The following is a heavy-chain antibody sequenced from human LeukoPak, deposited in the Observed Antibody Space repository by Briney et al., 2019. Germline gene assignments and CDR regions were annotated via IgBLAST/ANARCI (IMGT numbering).Heavy chain of an antibody. Sequence: GGSLRLSCAASGFTFSSYAMSWVRQAPGTGLEWVSAISGSGGSTYYADSVKGRFTISRDNSKNTLYLQMHSLRAEDTAVYYCAKDPRIFGVVIRNFDYWGQGTLVTVSS. CDR3: AKDPRIFGVVIRNFDY. V-gene: IGHV3-23*01. CDR2: ISGSGGST. J-gene: IGHJ4*02. D-gene: IGHD3-3*01. CDR1: GFTFSSYA.